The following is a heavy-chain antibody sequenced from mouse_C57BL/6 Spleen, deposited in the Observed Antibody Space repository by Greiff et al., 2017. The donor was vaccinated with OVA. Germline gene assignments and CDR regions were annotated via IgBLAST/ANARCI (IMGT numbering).Heavy chain of an antibody. CDR2: IDPEDGDT. CDR3: TIYYDYDEYYFDY. J-gene: IGHJ2*01. CDR1: GFNIKDYY. V-gene: IGHV14-1*01. D-gene: IGHD2-4*01. Sequence: VQLQQSGAELVRPGASVKLSCTASGFNIKDYYMHWVKQRPEQGLEWIGRIDPEDGDTEYAPKFQGKATMTADTSSNTAYLQLSSLTSEDTAVYYCTIYYDYDEYYFDYWGQGTTLTVSS.